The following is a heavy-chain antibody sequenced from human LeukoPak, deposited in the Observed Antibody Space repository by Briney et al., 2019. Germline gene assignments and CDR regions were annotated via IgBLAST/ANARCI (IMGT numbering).Heavy chain of an antibody. CDR1: GFTFSSYG. CDR3: VRVKGGWLGEKTYDY. D-gene: IGHD5-24*01. CDR2: IRYDGRNK. J-gene: IGHJ4*02. Sequence: PGGSLRLSCAASGFTFSSYGMHWVRQAPGKGLEWVAFIRYDGRNKYYADSVKGRFTISRDNSKNTLYLQMNSLRAEDTAIYYCVRVKGGWLGEKTYDYLGQGTLVTVSP. V-gene: IGHV3-30*02.